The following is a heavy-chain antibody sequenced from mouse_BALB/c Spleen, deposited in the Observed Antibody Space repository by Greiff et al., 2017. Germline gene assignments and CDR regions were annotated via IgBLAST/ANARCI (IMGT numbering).Heavy chain of an antibody. CDR1: GYTFTSYW. Sequence: QVQLQQPGAELVRPGASVKLSCKASGYTFTSYWINWVKQRPGQGLEWIGNIYPSDSYTNYNQKFKDKATLTVDKSSSTAYMQLSSPTSEDSAVYYCTRGGNYEDWFAYWGQGTLVTVSA. D-gene: IGHD2-1*01. V-gene: IGHV1-69*02. CDR3: TRGGNYEDWFAY. J-gene: IGHJ3*01. CDR2: IYPSDSYT.